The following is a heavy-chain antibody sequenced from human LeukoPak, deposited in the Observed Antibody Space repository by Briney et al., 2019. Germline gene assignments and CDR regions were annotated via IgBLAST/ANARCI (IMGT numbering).Heavy chain of an antibody. J-gene: IGHJ4*02. CDR2: ISGSSSRI. CDR1: GFSFSSYS. V-gene: IGHV3-48*01. D-gene: IGHD1-26*01. Sequence: GGSLRLSCAASGFSFSSYSMNWVRQAPGKGLEWVSYISGSSSRIYYADSVRGRFTISRDNSKNTLYLQMKSLRVEDTAVYYCARAGVGAIYYFDYWGQGTLVTVSS. CDR3: ARAGVGAIYYFDY.